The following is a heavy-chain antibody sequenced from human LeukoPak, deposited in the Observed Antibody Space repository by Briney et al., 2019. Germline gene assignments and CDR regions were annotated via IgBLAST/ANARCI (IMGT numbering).Heavy chain of an antibody. CDR1: GGSISSGDYY. V-gene: IGHV4-30-4*01. CDR3: ARGVYCSSTSCYTPFDY. Sequence: SQTLSLTCTVSGGSISSGDYYWSWIRQPPGKGLEWIGYIYYSGSTYYNPSLKSRVTISVDTSKNQFSLKLSSVTAADTAVYYCARGVYCSSTSCYTPFDYWGQGTLVTVSS. CDR2: IYYSGST. D-gene: IGHD2-2*02. J-gene: IGHJ4*02.